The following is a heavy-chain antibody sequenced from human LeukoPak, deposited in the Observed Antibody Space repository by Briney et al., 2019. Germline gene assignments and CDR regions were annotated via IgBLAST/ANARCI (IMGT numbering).Heavy chain of an antibody. V-gene: IGHV4-39*07. J-gene: IGHJ5*02. CDR3: ASRTYSSSP. Sequence: PSETLSLTCTVSGGSISSYYWSWIRQPPGKGLEWIGSIYYSGSTYYNPSLKSRVTISVDTSKNQFSLKLSSVTAADTAVYYCASRTYSSSPWGQGTLVTVSS. D-gene: IGHD6-13*01. CDR2: IYYSGST. CDR1: GGSISSYY.